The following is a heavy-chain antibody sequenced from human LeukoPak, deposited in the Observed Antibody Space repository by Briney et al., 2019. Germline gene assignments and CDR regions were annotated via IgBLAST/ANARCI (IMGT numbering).Heavy chain of an antibody. V-gene: IGHV1-2*02. J-gene: IGHJ6*02. Sequence: ASVTVSCKASGYTFTGYYMHWVRQAPGQGLEWMGWINPNSGGTNYAQKFQGRVTMTRDTSISTAYMELSRLRSDDTAVYYCASHTAMVRMDGMDVWGQGTTVTVSS. CDR3: ASHTAMVRMDGMDV. CDR1: GYTFTGYY. D-gene: IGHD5-18*01. CDR2: INPNSGGT.